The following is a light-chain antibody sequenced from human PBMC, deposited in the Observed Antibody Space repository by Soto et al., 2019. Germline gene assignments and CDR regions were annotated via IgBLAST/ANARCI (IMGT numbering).Light chain of an antibody. Sequence: DIQMTQAPSTLSASVGDRVTITCRASQSISYWLAWYQQKPGKAPNLLIYDASNLESGVPSRFSGSGFGTEFTLTSSSLQPDDFATYYCQQYNSYSWTFGQGTKVDLK. CDR1: QSISYW. CDR2: DAS. V-gene: IGKV1-5*01. CDR3: QQYNSYSWT. J-gene: IGKJ1*01.